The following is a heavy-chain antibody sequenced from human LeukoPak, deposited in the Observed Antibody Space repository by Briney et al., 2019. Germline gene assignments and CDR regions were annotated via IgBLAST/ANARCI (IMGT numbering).Heavy chain of an antibody. CDR1: GGSFSNYF. CDR2: INESGDT. CDR3: ARVVGIAVVPGATEDNYFDP. Sequence: SDTLSLTCGVYGGSFSNYFWTWIRQSPARGLEWVGDINESGDTDYNPSLKRRANISIDTSRSQFSLTLSSVTAADTAMYYCARVVGIAVVPGATEDNYFDPWGQGTQVTVSS. V-gene: IGHV4-34*01. D-gene: IGHD2-2*01. J-gene: IGHJ5*02.